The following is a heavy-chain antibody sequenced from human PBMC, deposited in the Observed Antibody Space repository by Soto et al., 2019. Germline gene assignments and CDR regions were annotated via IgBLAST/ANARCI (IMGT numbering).Heavy chain of an antibody. Sequence: GGSLRLSCAASGFTFSSYWMSWVRQAPGKGLEWVANIKQDGSEKYYVDSVKGRFTISRDNAKNSLYLQMNSLRAEDTAVYYCARVLPTLGYCSSTSCYRENYFDYWGQGTLVTVSS. CDR3: ARVLPTLGYCSSTSCYRENYFDY. CDR2: IKQDGSEK. J-gene: IGHJ4*02. D-gene: IGHD2-2*02. CDR1: GFTFSSYW. V-gene: IGHV3-7*01.